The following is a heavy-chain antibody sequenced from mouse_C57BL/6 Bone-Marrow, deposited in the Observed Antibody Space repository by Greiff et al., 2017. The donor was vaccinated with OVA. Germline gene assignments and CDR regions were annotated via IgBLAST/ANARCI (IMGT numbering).Heavy chain of an antibody. CDR1: GYTFTSYG. D-gene: IGHD1-1*01. J-gene: IGHJ1*03. V-gene: IGHV1-81*01. CDR2: IYPRSGNT. Sequence: QVQLQQSGAELARPGASVKLSCKASGYTFTSYGISWVKQSTGQGLEWIGEIYPRSGNTYYNEKFKGKATLTADKSSSTAYMELRSLTSEDSAVYFCAREGTTVDWYFDVWGTGTTVTVSS. CDR3: AREGTTVDWYFDV.